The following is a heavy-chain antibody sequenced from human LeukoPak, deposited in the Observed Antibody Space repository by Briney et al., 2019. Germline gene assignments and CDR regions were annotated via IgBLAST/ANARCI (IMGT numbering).Heavy chain of an antibody. J-gene: IGHJ4*02. D-gene: IGHD3-9*01. Sequence: ASVKVSCKASGYTFTSYAMHWVRQAPGQRLEWMGRINAGNGNTKYSQEFQGRVTITRDTSASTAYMELSSLRAEDTAVYYCARDQYYDILTGPERYFDYWGQGTLVTVSS. CDR3: ARDQYYDILTGPERYFDY. CDR2: INAGNGNT. CDR1: GYTFTSYA. V-gene: IGHV1-3*03.